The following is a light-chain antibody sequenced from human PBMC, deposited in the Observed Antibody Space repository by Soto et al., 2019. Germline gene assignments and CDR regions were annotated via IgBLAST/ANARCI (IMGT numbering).Light chain of an antibody. Sequence: DIQMTQSPSTLSASVGDTVTITCRASQSISTSLAWYQQQPGKAPNLLISGASTLEDGVPSRFRGSGSGTEFTLTITSLQTDYFATYYCQQDSTYSTFGQGTRVEIE. J-gene: IGKJ1*01. CDR1: QSISTS. V-gene: IGKV1-5*01. CDR2: GAS. CDR3: QQDSTYST.